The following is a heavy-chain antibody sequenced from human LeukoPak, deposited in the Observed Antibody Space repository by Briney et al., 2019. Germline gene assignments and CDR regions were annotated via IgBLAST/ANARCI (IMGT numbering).Heavy chain of an antibody. CDR3: ARSGGASIAVAPTFDY. CDR2: ISHDGSNK. Sequence: GGSLRLSCAASGFTFSSYAMHWVRQAPGKGLEWVAVISHDGSNKYYADSVKGRFTISRDNSKNTLYLQMNSLRAEDTAVYYCARSGGASIAVAPTFDYWGQGTLVTVSS. D-gene: IGHD6-19*01. V-gene: IGHV3-30-3*01. J-gene: IGHJ4*02. CDR1: GFTFSSYA.